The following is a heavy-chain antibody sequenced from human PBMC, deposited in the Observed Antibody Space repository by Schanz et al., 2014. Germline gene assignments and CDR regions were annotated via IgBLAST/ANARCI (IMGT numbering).Heavy chain of an antibody. CDR3: ARHGGIPYYPMDV. D-gene: IGHD3-16*01. Sequence: QVKLQESGPGLVKPSETLSLTCTVSGASISSGGYYWDWIPLLPGKGLVWIGYISYSGSTSFNPSLKSRLTMSVDTSKNQFSRRLSSVTAADTAVYYCARHGGIPYYPMDVWGQGTTVTVSS. CDR2: ISYSGST. CDR1: GASISSGGYY. V-gene: IGHV4-31*03. J-gene: IGHJ6*02.